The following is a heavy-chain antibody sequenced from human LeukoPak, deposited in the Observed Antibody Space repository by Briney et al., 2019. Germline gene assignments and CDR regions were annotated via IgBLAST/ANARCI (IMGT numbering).Heavy chain of an antibody. CDR2: INPSGGST. D-gene: IGHD4-23*01. CDR3: ARGEDGGNSFDY. V-gene: IGHV1-46*01. J-gene: IGHJ4*02. CDR1: GYTFTGYY. Sequence: ASVKVSCKASGYTFTGYYMHWVRQAPGQGLEWMGIINPSGGSTSYAQKFQGRVTMTRDMSTSTVYMELSSLRSEDTAVYCCARGEDGGNSFDYWGQGTLVTVSS.